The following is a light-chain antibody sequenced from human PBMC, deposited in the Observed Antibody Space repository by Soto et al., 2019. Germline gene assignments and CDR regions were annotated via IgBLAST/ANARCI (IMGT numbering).Light chain of an antibody. CDR3: TSYTNSSTYV. CDR1: SSDVGAYKY. V-gene: IGLV2-14*01. CDR2: EVR. Sequence: QSALSQPASVSVSPGESITISCTGTSSDVGAYKYVSWYQQHPGKAPKLIIYEVRYRPSGISKRFSGSKSGNTASLTISGLQAEDEADYYCTSYTNSSTYVFGTGTKVTVL. J-gene: IGLJ1*01.